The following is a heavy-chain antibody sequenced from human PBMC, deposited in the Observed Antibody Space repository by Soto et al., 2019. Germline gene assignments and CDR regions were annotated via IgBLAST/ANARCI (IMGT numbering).Heavy chain of an antibody. J-gene: IGHJ5*02. CDR2: INHSGST. V-gene: IGHV4-34*01. D-gene: IGHD6-13*01. Sequence: ASETLSLTCAVYGGSFSGYYWSWIRQPPGKGLEWIGEINHSGSTNYNPSLKSRVTISVDTSKNQFSLKLSSVTAADTAVYYCARAPNAAGMWRWFDPWGQGTLVTVS. CDR1: GGSFSGYY. CDR3: ARAPNAAGMWRWFDP.